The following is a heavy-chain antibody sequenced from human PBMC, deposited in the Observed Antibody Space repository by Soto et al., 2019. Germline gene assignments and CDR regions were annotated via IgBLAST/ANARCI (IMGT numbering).Heavy chain of an antibody. CDR1: GYTLTELS. V-gene: IGHV1-24*01. D-gene: IGHD1-26*01. J-gene: IGHJ4*02. Sequence: ASVKVSCKVSGYTLTELSMHWVRQAPGKGLEWMGGFDPEDGETIYAQKFQGRVTMTEDTSTDTAYMELSSLRSEDTAVYYCATDSPNIRVGATPFDYWGQGTLVTVSS. CDR3: ATDSPNIRVGATPFDY. CDR2: FDPEDGET.